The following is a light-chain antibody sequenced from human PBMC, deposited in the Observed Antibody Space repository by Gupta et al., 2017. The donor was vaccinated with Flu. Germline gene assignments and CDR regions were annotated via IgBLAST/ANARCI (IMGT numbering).Light chain of an antibody. V-gene: IGKV3-11*01. Sequence: GERATLSCRASQSVSTYLAWYQQKPGQAPRLLIYDASKRATGIPARFSGSGFGTDFTLTISSLEPEDFGIYYCQQRSNWVYTFGQGSKLEIK. CDR3: QQRSNWVYT. J-gene: IGKJ2*01. CDR2: DAS. CDR1: QSVSTY.